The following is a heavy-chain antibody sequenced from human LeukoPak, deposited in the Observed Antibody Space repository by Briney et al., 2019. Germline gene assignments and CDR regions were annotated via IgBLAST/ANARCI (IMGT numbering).Heavy chain of an antibody. CDR2: FYYSGGT. Sequence: PSETLSLTCSVSGDSITSYYWSWIRQPPGKGLEWIGYFYYSGGTNYNPSLKSRVTISVDTSKNQFSLNLRSVTAADTAVYYCAREGRTAFDYWGQGTLVTVSS. D-gene: IGHD2-15*01. CDR3: AREGRTAFDY. V-gene: IGHV4-59*01. J-gene: IGHJ4*02. CDR1: GDSITSYY.